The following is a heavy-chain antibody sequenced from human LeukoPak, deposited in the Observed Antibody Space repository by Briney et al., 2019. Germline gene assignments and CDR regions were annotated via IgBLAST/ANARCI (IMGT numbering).Heavy chain of an antibody. V-gene: IGHV3-7*01. CDR3: ARWDIRGTAHQLDY. CDR2: INQDGSAR. Sequence: GGSLRLSCAASGFSLSSHWLSWVRQAPGKGLEWVANINQDGSARYYVDSVNGRFTTSRDIAKNSMYLQMNSLRPEDTAVHYCARWDIRGTAHQLDYWGQGTLVTVSS. J-gene: IGHJ4*02. CDR1: GFSLSSHW. D-gene: IGHD5-12*01.